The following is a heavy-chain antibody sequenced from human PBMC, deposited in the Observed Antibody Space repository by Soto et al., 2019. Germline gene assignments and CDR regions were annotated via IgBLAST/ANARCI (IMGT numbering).Heavy chain of an antibody. Sequence: HPGGSLRLSCAASGFTFSSYWMSWVRQAPGKGLEWVANIKQDGSEKYYVDSVKGRFTISRDNAKNSLYLQMNSLRAEDTAVYYCARDLRGNWNDFWFDPWGQGTLVTV. CDR1: GFTFSSYW. CDR2: IKQDGSEK. CDR3: ARDLRGNWNDFWFDP. V-gene: IGHV3-7*01. J-gene: IGHJ5*02. D-gene: IGHD1-20*01.